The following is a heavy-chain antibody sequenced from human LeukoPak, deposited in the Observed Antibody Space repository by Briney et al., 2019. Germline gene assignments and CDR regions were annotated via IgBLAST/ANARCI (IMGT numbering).Heavy chain of an antibody. V-gene: IGHV4-59*01. CDR2: IYYSGST. J-gene: IGHJ5*02. CDR3: ARMFDYGDYVNRFDP. Sequence: SETLSLTCTVSGGSISSYYWSWIRQPPGKGLEWIGYIYYSGSTNYNPSLKSRVTISVDTSKNQFSLKLSSVTAADTAVYYCARMFDYGDYVNRFDPWGQGTLVTVSS. D-gene: IGHD4-17*01. CDR1: GGSISSYY.